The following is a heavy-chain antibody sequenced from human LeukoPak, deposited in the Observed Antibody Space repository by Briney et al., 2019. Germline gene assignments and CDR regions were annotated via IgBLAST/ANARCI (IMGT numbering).Heavy chain of an antibody. CDR3: ARLPIAAAECYYYGMDV. V-gene: IGHV1-2*02. J-gene: IGHJ6*02. D-gene: IGHD6-13*01. CDR1: GYTFTGYY. CDR2: INPNSGGT. Sequence: GASVKVSCEASGYTFTGYYMHWVRQAPGQGLEWMGWINPNSGGTNYAQKFQGRVTMTRDTSISTAYMELSRLRSDDTAVYYCARLPIAAAECYYYGMDVWGQGTTVTVSS.